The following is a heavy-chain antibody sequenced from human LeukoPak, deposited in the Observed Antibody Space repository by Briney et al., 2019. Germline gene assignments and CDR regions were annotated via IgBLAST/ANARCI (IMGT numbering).Heavy chain of an antibody. D-gene: IGHD4-17*01. CDR2: MNPSSGST. CDR3: VRVRSFHGDYGVLEY. CDR1: GNTFTSNE. V-gene: IGHV1-8*01. Sequence: SVKVSCKTSGNTFTSNEVNWVRQATGQGLEWMGWMNPSSGSTGYAQKFQGRVTMTRNTSISTAYMELSSLRSDDTAVYYCVRVRSFHGDYGVLEYWGQGSLVTVSS. J-gene: IGHJ4*02.